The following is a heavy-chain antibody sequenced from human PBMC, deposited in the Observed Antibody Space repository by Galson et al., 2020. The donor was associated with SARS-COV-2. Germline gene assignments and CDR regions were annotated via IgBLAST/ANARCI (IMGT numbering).Heavy chain of an antibody. CDR2: ISYDGSNK. CDR3: ARGRDGSYSAFDY. CDR1: GFPFSSYG. D-gene: IGHD1-26*01. J-gene: IGHJ4*02. Sequence: GESLQNPCEAPGFPFSSYGMDWVRQDPGKGLEWVAVISYDGSNKYYADHVKGRFTISRDNSKNTLYLQMDGLGVEYTAVYYCARGRDGSYSAFDYWGQGTLVTVSS. V-gene: IGHV3-30*03.